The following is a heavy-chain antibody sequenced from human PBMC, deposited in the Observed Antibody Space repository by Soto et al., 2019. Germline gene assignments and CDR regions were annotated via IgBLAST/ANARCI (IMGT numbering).Heavy chain of an antibody. D-gene: IGHD2-15*01. CDR2: VDWNEDR. J-gene: IGHJ4*01. CDR3: AHLNTRGYYFDA. V-gene: IGHV2-5*01. CDR1: GFSLRTSQVG. Sequence: AVVHPTLSLTFPCTFSGFSLRTSQVGVGWIRQAHGKVLESLAHVDWNEDRYYSLSLKSRLTILKDTSTSKVVLTLTNMGPMDTATYCCAHLNTRGYYFDAWGQGALVTVSS.